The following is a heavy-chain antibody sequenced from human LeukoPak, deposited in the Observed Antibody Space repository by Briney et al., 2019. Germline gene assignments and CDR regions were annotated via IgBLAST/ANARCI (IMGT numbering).Heavy chain of an antibody. D-gene: IGHD5-24*01. CDR1: GGSFSGYY. CDR3: ARGSGDGYNRWYWDYYYYYMGV. V-gene: IGHV4-34*01. Sequence: SETLSLTCAVYGGSFSGYYWSWIRQPPGKGLEWIGEINHSGSTNYNPSLKSRVTISVDTSKNQFSLKLSSVTAADTAVYYCARGSGDGYNRWYWDYYYYYMGVWGKGTTVTVSS. J-gene: IGHJ6*03. CDR2: INHSGST.